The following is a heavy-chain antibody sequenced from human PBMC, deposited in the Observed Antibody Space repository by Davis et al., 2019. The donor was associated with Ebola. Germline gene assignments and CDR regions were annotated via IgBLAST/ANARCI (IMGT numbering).Heavy chain of an antibody. CDR1: GGFVSSGGYS. J-gene: IGHJ4*02. V-gene: IGHV4-30-4*07. D-gene: IGHD3-22*01. CDR3: ARGDSYYDPSGYYAGPEAPDH. CDR2: YYYTGST. Sequence: SETLSLTCAVSGGFVSSGGYSWSWLPQPPGKELEWLGYYYYTGSTYYNPSLKSRVSISVDTSKNQFSLKLSSVTAADTAVYYCARGDSYYDPSGYYAGPEAPDHWGQGTLVSVSS.